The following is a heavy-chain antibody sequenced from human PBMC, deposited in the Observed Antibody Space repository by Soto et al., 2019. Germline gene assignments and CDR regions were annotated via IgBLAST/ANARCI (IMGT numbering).Heavy chain of an antibody. CDR3: AREVIEVTYGMDV. Sequence: EVILVESGGGLVKPGGSLRLSCANSGFVFSSYSMNWVRQAPGKGLEWVSSISASGSYTFHADSVKGRFTISRDNANNLLYLQMSSLRADDTAVYYGAREVIEVTYGMDVWGQGTTVTVSS. V-gene: IGHV3-21*01. CDR1: GFVFSSYS. D-gene: IGHD2-21*01. J-gene: IGHJ6*02. CDR2: ISASGSYT.